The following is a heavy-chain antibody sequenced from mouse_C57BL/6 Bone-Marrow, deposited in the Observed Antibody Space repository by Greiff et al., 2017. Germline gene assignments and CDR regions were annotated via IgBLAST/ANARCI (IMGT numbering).Heavy chain of an antibody. J-gene: IGHJ4*01. CDR2: ISNGGGST. Sequence: EVQRVESGGGLVQPGGSLKLSCAASGFTFSDYYMYWVRQTPEKRLEWVAYISNGGGSTYYPDTVKGRFTISRDNAKNTLYLQMSRLKSEDTAMYYCARRHYDYDLGDYWGQGTSGTVSS. CDR3: ARRHYDYDLGDY. V-gene: IGHV5-12*01. CDR1: GFTFSDYY. D-gene: IGHD2-4*01.